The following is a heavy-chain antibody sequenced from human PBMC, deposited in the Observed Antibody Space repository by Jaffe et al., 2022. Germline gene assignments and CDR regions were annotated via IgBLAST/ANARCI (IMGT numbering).Heavy chain of an antibody. CDR1: GFTFSNAW. J-gene: IGHJ6*03. D-gene: IGHD4-17*01. V-gene: IGHV3-15*01. CDR3: TTDRDDYGDYDLVDYYYMDV. Sequence: EVQLVESGGGLVKPGGSLRLSCAASGFTFSNAWMSWVRQAPGKGLEWVGRIKSKTDGGTTDYAAPVKGRFTISRDDSKNTLYLQMNSLKTEDTAVYYCTTDRDDYGDYDLVDYYYMDVWGKGTTVTVSS. CDR2: IKSKTDGGTT.